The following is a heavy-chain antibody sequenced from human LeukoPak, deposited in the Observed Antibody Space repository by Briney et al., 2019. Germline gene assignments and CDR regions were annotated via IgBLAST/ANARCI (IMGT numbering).Heavy chain of an antibody. Sequence: ASVTVSCKASGYTFTGSYIHWLRQAPGQGLEWMGWINPNSGGTNYAQKFQGRVTLTRDTSISTAHMELSRLRSDDTAVYYCARVGCTNGVCYNDYYYYALDVWGQGTTVTVSS. CDR3: ARVGCTNGVCYNDYYYYALDV. D-gene: IGHD2-8*01. V-gene: IGHV1-2*02. CDR2: INPNSGGT. CDR1: GYTFTGSY. J-gene: IGHJ6*02.